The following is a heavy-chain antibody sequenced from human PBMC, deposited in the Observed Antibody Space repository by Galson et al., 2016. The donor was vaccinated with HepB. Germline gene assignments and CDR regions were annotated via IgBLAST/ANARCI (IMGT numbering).Heavy chain of an antibody. CDR2: INPIGTRI. V-gene: IGHV1-46*01. CDR3: ARGPPRIATSGTRRGGGDY. J-gene: IGHJ4*02. CDR1: GYTFTSYY. Sequence: SVKVSCKAFGYTFTSYYLFWVRQAPGQGLEWLGSINPIGTRITYAEKFQGRLTMTRDTSTSTVFIELSSLRSDDTAVYYCARGPPRIATSGTRRGGGDYWGQGALVTVSS. D-gene: IGHD5-12*01.